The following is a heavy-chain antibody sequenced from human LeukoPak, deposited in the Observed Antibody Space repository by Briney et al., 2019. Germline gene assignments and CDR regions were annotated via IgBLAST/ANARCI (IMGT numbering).Heavy chain of an antibody. CDR2: MNPNSGNT. CDR3: ARGPSYYYDSSGYHRPYYYYYMDV. CDR1: GYTFTSYD. D-gene: IGHD3-22*01. Sequence: ASVKVSCKASGYTFTSYDINWLRQATGQGLEWMGWMNPNSGNTGYAQKFQGRVTMTRNTSISTAYMELSSLRSEDTAVYYCARGPSYYYDSSGYHRPYYYYYMDVWGKGTTVTVSS. V-gene: IGHV1-8*01. J-gene: IGHJ6*03.